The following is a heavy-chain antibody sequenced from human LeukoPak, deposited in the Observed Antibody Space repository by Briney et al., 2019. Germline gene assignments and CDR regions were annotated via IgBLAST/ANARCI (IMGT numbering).Heavy chain of an antibody. CDR1: GFTFSSYS. D-gene: IGHD3-22*01. J-gene: IGHJ3*02. CDR3: AREGPRITMIVVVTAAFDI. CDR2: ISSSSSYI. Sequence: GGSLRLSCAASGFTFSSYSMNWVRQAPGKGLEWVSSISSSSSYIYYADSVKGRFTISRDNAKNSLYLQMNSLRAEDTAVYYCAREGPRITMIVVVTAAFDIWGQGTMVTVSS. V-gene: IGHV3-21*01.